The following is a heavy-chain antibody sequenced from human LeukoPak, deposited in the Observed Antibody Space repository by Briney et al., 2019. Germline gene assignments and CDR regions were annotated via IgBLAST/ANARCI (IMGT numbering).Heavy chain of an antibody. CDR1: GYTFTGYY. D-gene: IGHD3-16*01. CDR2: INPSGGST. V-gene: IGHV1-46*01. CDR3: ARRQTKGGDGDY. J-gene: IGHJ4*02. Sequence: GASVKVSCKASGYTFTGYYMHWVRQAPGQGLEWMGIINPSGGSTSYAQKFQGRVTMTRDMSTSTVYMELSSLRSEDTAVYYCARRQTKGGDGDYWGQGTLVTVSS.